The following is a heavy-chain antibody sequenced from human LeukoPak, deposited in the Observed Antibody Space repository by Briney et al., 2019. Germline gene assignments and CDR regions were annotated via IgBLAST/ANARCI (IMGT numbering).Heavy chain of an antibody. J-gene: IGHJ4*02. V-gene: IGHV3-21*01. CDR2: ISSSGTYL. CDR1: GFTFSSYS. D-gene: IGHD3-10*01. Sequence: PGGSLRLSCAASGFTFSSYSMNWVRQTPRRGLEWVSSISSSGTYLYYADSVKGRFTISRDNAKNSLYLQMNSLRAEDSAVYYCATLTGDYGSGTYYLRDYWGQGTLVTVSS. CDR3: ATLTGDYGSGTYYLRDY.